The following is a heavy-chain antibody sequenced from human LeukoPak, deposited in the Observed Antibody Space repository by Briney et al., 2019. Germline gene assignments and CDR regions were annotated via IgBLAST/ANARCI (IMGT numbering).Heavy chain of an antibody. Sequence: ASVKVSCKASGYTFTDYYMHWVRQAPGQGLEWMGWINPNSGGTNYAQKFQGRVTMTRDKSISTAYMELYSLRSDDTAVYYCARERSGFDYWGQGTLVTVSS. V-gene: IGHV1-2*02. J-gene: IGHJ4*02. D-gene: IGHD2-15*01. CDR2: INPNSGGT. CDR3: ARERSGFDY. CDR1: GYTFTDYY.